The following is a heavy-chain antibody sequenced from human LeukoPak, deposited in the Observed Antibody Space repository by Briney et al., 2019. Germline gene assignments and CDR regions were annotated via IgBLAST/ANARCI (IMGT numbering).Heavy chain of an antibody. D-gene: IGHD2-15*01. Sequence: ASVKVSCKASGYIFTSYGINWVRQATGQGLEWMGWMNPNSGNTGYAQKFQGRVTITRNTSISTAYMELSSLRSEDTAVYYCARALGGPYYYYYMDVWGKGTTVTVSS. CDR3: ARALGGPYYYYYMDV. J-gene: IGHJ6*03. CDR1: GYIFTSYG. CDR2: MNPNSGNT. V-gene: IGHV1-8*01.